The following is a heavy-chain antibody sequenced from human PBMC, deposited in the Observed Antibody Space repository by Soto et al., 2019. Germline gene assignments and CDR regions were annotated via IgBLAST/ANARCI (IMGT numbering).Heavy chain of an antibody. CDR3: ARDCSGIQSYYYYGMDV. CDR1: GFTFSSYA. V-gene: IGHV3-30-3*01. D-gene: IGHD5-18*01. J-gene: IGHJ6*02. CDR2: ISYDGSNK. Sequence: GGSLRLSCAASGFTFSSYAMHWVRQAPGKGLEWVAVISYDGSNKYYADSVKGRFTISRDNSKNTLYLQMNSLRAEDTAVYYCARDCSGIQSYYYYGMDVWGQGTTVTVSS.